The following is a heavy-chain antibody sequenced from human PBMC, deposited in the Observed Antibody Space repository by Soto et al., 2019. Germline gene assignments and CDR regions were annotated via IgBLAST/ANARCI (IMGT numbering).Heavy chain of an antibody. J-gene: IGHJ6*02. Sequence: PGESLKISCKASGYSFTNFWIGWVRQMPGKGLELMGIIYPGDSDTRYSPSFQGQVTISADKSISTAYLQWGSLKASDTAMYYCARTRQEGYYYYGMDVWGQGTTVTVSS. CDR2: IYPGDSDT. V-gene: IGHV5-51*01. CDR3: ARTRQEGYYYYGMDV. CDR1: GYSFTNFW.